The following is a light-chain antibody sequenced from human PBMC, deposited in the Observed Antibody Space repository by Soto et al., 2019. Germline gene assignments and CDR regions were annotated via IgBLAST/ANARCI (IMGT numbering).Light chain of an antibody. CDR2: SDT. CDR1: TSNIGTNT. CDR3: AAWDDSLNGYV. Sequence: QSVLTQPPSASGTPGQRVTISCSGSTSNIGTNTVNLYQQLTGTAPKLLIYSDTQRPSGVPDRFSGSKSGTSASLGISGIQSEDKAAYYCAAWDDSLNGYVFGTGTKVTVL. J-gene: IGLJ1*01. V-gene: IGLV1-44*01.